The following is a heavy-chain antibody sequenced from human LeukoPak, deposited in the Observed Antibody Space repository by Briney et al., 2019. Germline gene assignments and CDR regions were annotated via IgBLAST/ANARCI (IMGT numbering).Heavy chain of an antibody. CDR3: AGHTSSNMFDY. CDR2: TSPSDSHT. Sequence: GESLKISCKGSGYSFTNYWVTWVRQMPGKGLEWMGKTSPSDSHTSYSPSFQGHVTISADKSINTAYLQWSSLKASDTALYYCAGHTSSNMFDYWGQGTLVTVSS. V-gene: IGHV5-10-1*01. CDR1: GYSFTNYW. D-gene: IGHD6-13*01. J-gene: IGHJ4*02.